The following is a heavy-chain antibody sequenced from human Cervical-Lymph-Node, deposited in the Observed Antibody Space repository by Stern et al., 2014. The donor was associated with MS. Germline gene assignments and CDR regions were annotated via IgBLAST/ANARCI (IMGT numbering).Heavy chain of an antibody. D-gene: IGHD2-21*02. Sequence: QLQLQESGPGLVKPSQTLSLTCTVSGGSISSGGYYWSWIRQHPGKGLEWIGDISYSGSTNYKPSLKSRITISVETSKNQFFLKVSSVTAADTAVYYCARDPRSCGGDCYVFDPWGQGTLVTVSS. CDR3: ARDPRSCGGDCYVFDP. V-gene: IGHV4-31*03. CDR2: ISYSGST. J-gene: IGHJ5*02. CDR1: GGSISSGGYY.